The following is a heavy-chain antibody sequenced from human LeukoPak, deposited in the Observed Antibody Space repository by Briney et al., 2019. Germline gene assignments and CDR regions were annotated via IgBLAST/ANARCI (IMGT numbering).Heavy chain of an antibody. CDR2: IYTSGST. Sequence: SETLSLTCTVSGGSINSGLYYWGWIRQPPGKGLEWIGRIYTSGSTNYNPSLKSRVTISVDTSKNQSSLKLSSVTAADTAVYYCARVGYYYDSSGYFDYWGQGTLVTVSS. V-gene: IGHV4-61*02. J-gene: IGHJ4*02. CDR3: ARVGYYYDSSGYFDY. CDR1: GGSINSGLYY. D-gene: IGHD3-22*01.